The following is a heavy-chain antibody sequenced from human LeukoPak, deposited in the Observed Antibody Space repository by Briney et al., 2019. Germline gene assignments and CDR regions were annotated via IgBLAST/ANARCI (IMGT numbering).Heavy chain of an antibody. V-gene: IGHV3-23*01. Sequence: GGSLRLSCAASGFTFSSYAMSWVRQAPGKGLEWVSSISGSGGSTYYADSVKGRFTISRDNSKNTLSLQMDSLRAEDTAVYYCAKSGADIVASILGVDYWGQGTLVTVSS. CDR3: AKSGADIVASILGVDY. J-gene: IGHJ4*02. CDR1: GFTFSSYA. D-gene: IGHD5-12*01. CDR2: ISGSGGST.